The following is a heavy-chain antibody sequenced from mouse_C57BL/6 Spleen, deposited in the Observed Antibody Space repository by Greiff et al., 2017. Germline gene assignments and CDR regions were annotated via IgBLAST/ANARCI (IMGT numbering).Heavy chain of an antibody. CDR3: AREGETAQAWVAY. CDR1: GYTFTGYW. D-gene: IGHD3-2*02. CDR2: ILPGRGSP. J-gene: IGHJ3*01. V-gene: IGHV1-9*01. Sequence: VMLVESGAELMKPGASVKLSCKATGYTFTGYWIEWVKQRPGHGLEWIGEILPGRGSPNYNEKFKGKATFTADTSSNTAYMQLSSLTTEDSAIYYCAREGETAQAWVAYWGQGTLVTVSA.